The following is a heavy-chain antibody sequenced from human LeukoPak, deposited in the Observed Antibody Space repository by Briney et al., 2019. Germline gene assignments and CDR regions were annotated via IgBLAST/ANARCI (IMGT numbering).Heavy chain of an antibody. CDR2: IYYSGSI. V-gene: IGHV4-59*01. CDR3: ARVSSVTTLTYFYALDV. CDR1: GGSISNYY. Sequence: PSETLSLTCTVSGGSISNYYWSWIRQPPGKGLEWIGYIYYSGSINYNPSLKSRVTISVGRPKSQFSLKLTSVTAADTAVYYCARVSSVTTLTYFYALDVWGQGTTVTVSS. D-gene: IGHD4-17*01. J-gene: IGHJ6*02.